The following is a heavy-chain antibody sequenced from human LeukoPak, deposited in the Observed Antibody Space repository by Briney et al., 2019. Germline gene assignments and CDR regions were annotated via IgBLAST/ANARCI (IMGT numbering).Heavy chain of an antibody. D-gene: IGHD2-21*01. J-gene: IGHJ3*02. CDR3: ARAGDSRALDI. V-gene: IGHV3-74*01. CDR1: GFTFSMYW. Sequence: GGSLRLSRAASGFTFSMYWMYWVRQVPGKGLVWVSCGNSDGSATYYEDSVKGRFTISKDNAKNTLYLQMNSLSAEDTAVYYCARAGDSRALDIWGQGTTVTVSS. CDR2: GNSDGSAT.